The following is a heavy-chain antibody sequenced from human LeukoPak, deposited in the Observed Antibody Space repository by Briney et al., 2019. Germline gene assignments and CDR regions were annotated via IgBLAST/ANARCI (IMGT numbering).Heavy chain of an antibody. CDR3: VKEHVDRAFTRSFEI. CDR2: LSGSGSRT. V-gene: IGHV3-23*01. D-gene: IGHD3-3*02. Sequence: GGSLRLSCAASGLTFSSYAMGWVRQAPGKGLEWVSGLSGSGSRTFYADSVKGRLTISRDNYKNTVDLHMNSPRAEDTAIYYCVKEHVDRAFTRSFEIWGQGIVVTVSS. CDR1: GLTFSSYA. J-gene: IGHJ3*02.